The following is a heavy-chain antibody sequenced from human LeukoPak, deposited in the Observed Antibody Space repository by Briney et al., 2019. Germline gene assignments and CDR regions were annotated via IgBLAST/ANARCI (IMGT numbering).Heavy chain of an antibody. V-gene: IGHV3-23*01. CDR1: GFTFSSYA. CDR2: ISGSGGST. D-gene: IGHD6-13*01. Sequence: GGSLRLSCAASGFTFSSYAMSWVRQAPGKGLEWVSGISGSGGSTYYADSVKGRFTISRDNSKNTLYLQMNSLRAEDTALYHCARGYSSSPPDSWGQGTLVTVSS. J-gene: IGHJ4*02. CDR3: ARGYSSSPPDS.